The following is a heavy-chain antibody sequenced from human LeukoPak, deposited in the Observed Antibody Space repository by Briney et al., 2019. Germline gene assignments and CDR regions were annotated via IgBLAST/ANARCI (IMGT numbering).Heavy chain of an antibody. J-gene: IGHJ4*02. CDR3: ARDGLNTGSWYFDY. CDR2: IYYSGNA. V-gene: IGHV4-59*01. CDR1: GGSISGYY. Sequence: PSETLSLTCTVSGGSISGYYWSWIRQPPGKGPGWIGYIYYSGNANYNPSLKSRVTMSLDSSNNQFPLRLTSVTAADTAVYYCARDGLNTGSWYFDYWGQGTLATVSS. D-gene: IGHD1-26*01.